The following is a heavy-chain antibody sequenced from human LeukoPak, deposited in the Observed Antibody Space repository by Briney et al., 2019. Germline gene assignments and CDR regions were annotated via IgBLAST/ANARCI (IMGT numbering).Heavy chain of an antibody. V-gene: IGHV3-21*01. CDR2: ISSSSSYI. Sequence: GGSLRLSCAASGFTFSSYSLNWVRQAPGKGLEWASSISSSSSYIYYADSVKGRFTISRDDAKNSLYLQMNSLRAEDTAVYYCARAWEVTMVRGVIASDFDYWGQGTLVTVSS. CDR1: GFTFSSYS. CDR3: ARAWEVTMVRGVIASDFDY. J-gene: IGHJ4*02. D-gene: IGHD3-10*01.